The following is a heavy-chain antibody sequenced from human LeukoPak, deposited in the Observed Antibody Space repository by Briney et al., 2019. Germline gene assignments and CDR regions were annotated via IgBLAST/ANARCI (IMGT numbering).Heavy chain of an antibody. V-gene: IGHV4-59*11. CDR1: GGSISSHY. D-gene: IGHD4-23*01. CDR2: IYYSGST. Sequence: PSETLSLTCTVSGGSISSHYWNWIRQPPGKRLEWIGYIYYSGSTNYNPSLKSRVTISVDTSKNQFSLKLSSVTAADTAVYYCAIETTVVTPGRSDVFDIWGQGTMVTVSS. CDR3: AIETTVVTPGRSDVFDI. J-gene: IGHJ3*02.